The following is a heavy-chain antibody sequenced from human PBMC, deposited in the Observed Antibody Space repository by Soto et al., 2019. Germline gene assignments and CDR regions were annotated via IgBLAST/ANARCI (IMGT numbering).Heavy chain of an antibody. CDR3: AKDDTLRAADPYYYYGMDV. V-gene: IGHV3-23*01. CDR2: MSGIGGST. CDR1: GFTFSSYT. Sequence: GGSLRLSCAASGFTFSSYTMSWVRQAPGKGLEWISGMSGIGGSTFYADSVKGRFTISRDNSRNTLFLQVNSVRDEDTAVYYCAKDDTLRAADPYYYYGMDVWGQGTTVTGSS. J-gene: IGHJ6*02. D-gene: IGHD3-10*01.